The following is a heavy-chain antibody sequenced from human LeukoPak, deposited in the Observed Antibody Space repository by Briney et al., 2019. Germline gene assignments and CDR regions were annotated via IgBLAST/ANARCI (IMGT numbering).Heavy chain of an antibody. J-gene: IGHJ4*02. CDR2: INPNSGGT. V-gene: IGHV1-2*02. CDR3: AREIDASLIFIDY. CDR1: GYTFTGYY. D-gene: IGHD2-2*01. Sequence: GASVKVSCKASGYTFTGYYMHWVRQAPGQGLEWMGWINPNSGGTNYAQKFQGRVTMTRDTSISTAYMELSRLRSDDTAVYYCAREIDASLIFIDYWGEGTLVTVSS.